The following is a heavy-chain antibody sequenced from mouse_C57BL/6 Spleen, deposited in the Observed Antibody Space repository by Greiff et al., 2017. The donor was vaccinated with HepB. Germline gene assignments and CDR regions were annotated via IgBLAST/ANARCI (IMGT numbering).Heavy chain of an antibody. CDR3: ARSRELGSWMVKGYFDV. D-gene: IGHD2-3*01. Sequence: QVQLQQPGAELVKPGASVKLSCKASGYTFTSYWMHWVKQRPGQGLEWIGMIHPNSGSTNYNEKFKSKATLTVDKSSSTAYMQLSSLTSEDSAVYYCARSRELGSWMVKGYFDVWGTGTTVTVSS. CDR1: GYTFTSYW. V-gene: IGHV1-64*01. J-gene: IGHJ1*03. CDR2: IHPNSGST.